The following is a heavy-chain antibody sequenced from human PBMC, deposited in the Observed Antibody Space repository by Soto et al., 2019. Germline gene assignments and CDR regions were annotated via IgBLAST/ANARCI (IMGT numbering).Heavy chain of an antibody. CDR3: ARRGYYDSSASDY. CDR2: ISYDGSNK. D-gene: IGHD3-22*01. V-gene: IGHV3-30-3*01. J-gene: IGHJ4*02. Sequence: GGSLRLSCAASGFTFSSYAMHWVRQAPGKGLEWVAVISYDGSNKYYADSVKGRFTISRDNSKNTLYLQMNSLRAEDTAVYYCARRGYYDSSASDYWGQGTLVTVSS. CDR1: GFTFSSYA.